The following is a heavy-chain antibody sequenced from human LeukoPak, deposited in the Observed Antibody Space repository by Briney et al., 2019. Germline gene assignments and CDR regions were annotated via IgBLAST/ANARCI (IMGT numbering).Heavy chain of an antibody. CDR2: IYYSGST. J-gene: IGHJ3*02. Sequence: PSETLSPTCTVSGGSISSYYWSWIRQPPGKGLEWIGYIYYSGSTNYNPSLKSRVTISVDTSKNPFSLKMSCVTAAATAVYYCGAILPDRYCSGGSCHYAFDIWGQGTMVTVSS. D-gene: IGHD2-15*01. CDR1: GGSISSYY. V-gene: IGHV4-59*08. CDR3: GAILPDRYCSGGSCHYAFDI.